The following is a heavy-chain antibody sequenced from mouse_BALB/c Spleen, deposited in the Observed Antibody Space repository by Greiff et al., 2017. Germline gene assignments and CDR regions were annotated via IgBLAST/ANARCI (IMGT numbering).Heavy chain of an antibody. CDR1: GFSLTSYG. V-gene: IGHV2-9*02. D-gene: IGHD2-1*01. Sequence: QVQLKESGPGLVAPSQSLSITCTVSGFSLTSYGVHLVRQPPGKGLEWLGVIWAGGSTNYNSALMSRLSISKDNSKSQVFLKMNSLQTDDTAMYYCARGYYGNSPFAYWGQGTLVTVSA. J-gene: IGHJ3*01. CDR3: ARGYYGNSPFAY. CDR2: IWAGGST.